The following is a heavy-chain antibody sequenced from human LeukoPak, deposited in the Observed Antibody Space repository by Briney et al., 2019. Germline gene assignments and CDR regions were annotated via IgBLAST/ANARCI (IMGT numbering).Heavy chain of an antibody. CDR2: ISYDGSNK. CDR3: ERGRVATIRPYYFDY. J-gene: IGHJ4*02. V-gene: IGHV3-30*01. D-gene: IGHD5-12*01. CDR1: GFTFSSYA. Sequence: PGGSLRLSCAASGFTFSSYAMHWVRQAPGKGLEWVAVISYDGSNKYYADSVKGRFTISRDNSKNTLYLQMNSLRAEDTAVYYCERGRVATIRPYYFDYWGQGTLVTVSS.